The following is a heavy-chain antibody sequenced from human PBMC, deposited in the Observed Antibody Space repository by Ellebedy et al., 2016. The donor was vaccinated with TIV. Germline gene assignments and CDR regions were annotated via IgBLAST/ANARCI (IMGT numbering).Heavy chain of an antibody. V-gene: IGHV1-18*04. D-gene: IGHD6-13*01. CDR2: ISAYNGNT. J-gene: IGHJ6*02. Sequence: ASVKVSCKASGYTFTSYGISWVRQAPGQGLEWMGWISAYNGNTNYAQKLQGRVTMTTDTSTSTAYMELRSLRSDDTAVYYCATSAAGTLRDYYYYGMDVWGQGTTVTVSS. CDR3: ATSAAGTLRDYYYYGMDV. CDR1: GYTFTSYG.